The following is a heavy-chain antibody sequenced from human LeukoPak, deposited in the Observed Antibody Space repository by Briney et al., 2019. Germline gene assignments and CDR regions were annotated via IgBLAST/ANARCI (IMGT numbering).Heavy chain of an antibody. CDR2: IYYSGST. CDR1: GGSISSSSYY. Sequence: PSETLSLTCTVSGGSISSSSYYWGWLRQPPGKGLEWIGYIYYSGSTNYNPSLKSRVTISVDTSKNQFSLKLSSVTAADTAVYYCARHKAGITMVRGVIYYYGMDVWGQGTTVTVSS. CDR3: ARHKAGITMVRGVIYYYGMDV. V-gene: IGHV4-61*05. J-gene: IGHJ6*02. D-gene: IGHD3-10*01.